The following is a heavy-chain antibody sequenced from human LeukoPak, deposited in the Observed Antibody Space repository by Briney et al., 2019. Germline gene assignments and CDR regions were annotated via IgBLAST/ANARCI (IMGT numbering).Heavy chain of an antibody. CDR3: ARILDDSSGYYDDYFDY. Sequence: SGPALVKPTQTLTLTCTFSGFSLSTSGMCVSWIRQPPGEALEWLARIDWDDDKYYSTSLKTRLTISKDTSKNQVVLTMTNMDPVDTATYYCARILDDSSGYYDDYFDYWGQGTLVTVSS. CDR1: GFSLSTSGMC. CDR2: IDWDDDK. D-gene: IGHD3-22*01. V-gene: IGHV2-70*11. J-gene: IGHJ4*02.